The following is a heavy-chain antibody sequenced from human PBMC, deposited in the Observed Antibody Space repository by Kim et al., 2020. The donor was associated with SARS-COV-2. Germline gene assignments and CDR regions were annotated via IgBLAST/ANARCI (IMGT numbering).Heavy chain of an antibody. D-gene: IGHD6-13*01. V-gene: IGHV3-64*04. J-gene: IGHJ4*02. CDR3: ARSEQQLAQSAHYFDY. Sequence: SVRGRFTISRENSTNTLYLQMNSLRAEDTAVYYCARSEQQLAQSAHYFDYWGQGTLVTVSS.